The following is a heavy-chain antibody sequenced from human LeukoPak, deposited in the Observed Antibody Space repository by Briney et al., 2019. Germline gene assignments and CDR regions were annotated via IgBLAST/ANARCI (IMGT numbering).Heavy chain of an antibody. V-gene: IGHV3-64*01. J-gene: IGHJ4*02. CDR2: ISSNGGST. CDR1: GFTFSSYA. Sequence: PGGSLRLSCAASGFTFSSYAMHWVRQAPGKGLEYVSAISSNGGSTYYANSAKGRFTISRDNSKNTLYLQMGSLRAEDMAVYYCARDALRYGGHFDYWGQGTLVTVSS. CDR3: ARDALRYGGHFDY. D-gene: IGHD1-26*01.